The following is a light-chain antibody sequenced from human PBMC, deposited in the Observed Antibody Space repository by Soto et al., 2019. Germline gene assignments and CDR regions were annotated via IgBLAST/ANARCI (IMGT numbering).Light chain of an antibody. Sequence: QSVLTQPAPVSGAPGQASTISCTGTSRDVGGYNYVSWYQQHPGKAPKLMIYDVSNRPSGVSNRFSGSKSGNTASLTISGLQAEDEADYYCSSYTSSSTLYVFGTGTKVTVL. CDR1: SRDVGGYNY. J-gene: IGLJ1*01. CDR3: SSYTSSSTLYV. CDR2: DVS. V-gene: IGLV2-14*01.